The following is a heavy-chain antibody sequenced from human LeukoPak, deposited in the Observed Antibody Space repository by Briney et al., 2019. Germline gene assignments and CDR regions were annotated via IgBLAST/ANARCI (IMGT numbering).Heavy chain of an antibody. Sequence: PSETLSLTCTVSGGSISSSSYYWGWIRQPPGKGLEWIGSIYHSGSTNYNPSLKSRVTISVDTSKKQLSLKLRSVTAADTAVYYCARRGGVYYPLDYWGQGTLVTVSS. CDR2: IYHSGST. CDR3: ARRGGVYYPLDY. CDR1: GGSISSSSYY. D-gene: IGHD3-10*01. V-gene: IGHV4-39*07. J-gene: IGHJ4*02.